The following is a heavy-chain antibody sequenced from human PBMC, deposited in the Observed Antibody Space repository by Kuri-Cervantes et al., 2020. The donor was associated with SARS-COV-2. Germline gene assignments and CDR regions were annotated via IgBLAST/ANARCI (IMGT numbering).Heavy chain of an antibody. V-gene: IGHV3-30*18. Sequence: GESLKISCAASGFTFSSYAMHWVRQAPGKGLEWVAVIPYDGSNKYYADSVKGRFTISRDNSKNTLYLQMNSLRAEDTAVYYCAKSLVATSHYYYYYGMDVWGQGTTVTVSS. CDR1: GFTFSSYA. D-gene: IGHD5-12*01. CDR3: AKSLVATSHYYYYYGMDV. J-gene: IGHJ6*02. CDR2: IPYDGSNK.